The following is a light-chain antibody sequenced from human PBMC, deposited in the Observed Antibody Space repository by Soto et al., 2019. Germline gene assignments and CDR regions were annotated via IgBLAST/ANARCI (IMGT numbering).Light chain of an antibody. J-gene: IGKJ1*01. CDR1: QGISNY. Sequence: DIQMTQSPSSLSASVGDRVTITCRASQGISNYLNWYQQKPGKAPNLLIYAASTLQSGVPSRFSGSGFGTDFTLTISSLQPEDFATYYCQQSYNTPPWTFGQGTKVEIE. CDR2: AAS. CDR3: QQSYNTPPWT. V-gene: IGKV1-39*01.